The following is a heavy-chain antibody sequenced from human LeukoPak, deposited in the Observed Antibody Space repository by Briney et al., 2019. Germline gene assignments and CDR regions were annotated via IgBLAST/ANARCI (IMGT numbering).Heavy chain of an antibody. J-gene: IGHJ5*02. CDR1: GFTFCSYA. Sequence: PGGSLRLSCSPSGFTFCSYAMRWVRQAPGKGLEYVSAISRYGDTTYYADSVKGRFTISRDNSNNALCLQMSSLRTEDTAVYFCAYSSGYYHWGQGTLVTVSS. D-gene: IGHD3-22*01. CDR3: AYSSGYYH. CDR2: ISRYGDTT. V-gene: IGHV3-64D*06.